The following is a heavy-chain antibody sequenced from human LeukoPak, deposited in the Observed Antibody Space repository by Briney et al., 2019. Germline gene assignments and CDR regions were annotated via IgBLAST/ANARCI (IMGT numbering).Heavy chain of an antibody. V-gene: IGHV3-74*01. D-gene: IGHD1/OR15-1a*01. J-gene: IGHJ3*01. CDR2: INSDGSTT. CDR1: GFTLSSYA. Sequence: GGSLRLSCAASGFTLSSYAMSWVRQAPGKGLVWVSRINSDGSTTNYADSVEGRFTISRDNAKNTLFLQMNSLRAEDTAVYYCARGWEQQGVGAFHVWGQGTMVTVSS. CDR3: ARGWEQQGVGAFHV.